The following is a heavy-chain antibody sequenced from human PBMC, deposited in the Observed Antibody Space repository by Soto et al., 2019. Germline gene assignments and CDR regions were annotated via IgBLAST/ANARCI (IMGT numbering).Heavy chain of an antibody. J-gene: IGHJ4*02. CDR1: GLTFSNHW. Sequence: PGGSLRLSCVGSGLTFSNHWMNWVRQAPGQGLEWVANIKADGSEKYYVDSVKGRFTISRDNAKNSLYLQMNSLRAEDTAVYYCARARGVDYWGQGTQVTVSS. D-gene: IGHD3-16*01. CDR3: ARARGVDY. CDR2: IKADGSEK. V-gene: IGHV3-7*03.